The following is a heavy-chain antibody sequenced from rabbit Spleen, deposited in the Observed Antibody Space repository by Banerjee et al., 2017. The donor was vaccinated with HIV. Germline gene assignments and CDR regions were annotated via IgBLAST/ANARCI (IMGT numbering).Heavy chain of an antibody. J-gene: IGHJ4*01. Sequence: QSLEESGGDLVKPGASLTLTCTVSGFSFSSNWICWVRQAPGKGLEWIACIDTNDGDTDYANWPKGRFTISKTSSTTVTLQMTSLTAADTATYFCARDLVTVIGWNFNLWGQGTLVTVS. D-gene: IGHD5-1*01. V-gene: IGHV1S40*01. CDR2: IDTNDGDT. CDR3: ARDLVTVIGWNFNL. CDR1: GFSFSSNW.